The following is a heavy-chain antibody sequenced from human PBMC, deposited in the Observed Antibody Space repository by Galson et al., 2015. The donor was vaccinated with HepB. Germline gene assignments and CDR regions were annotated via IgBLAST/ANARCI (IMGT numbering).Heavy chain of an antibody. CDR1: GGTFSSYA. CDR3: ARLRGTDSWSGYSWFDP. CDR2: IIPIFGTA. D-gene: IGHD3-3*01. J-gene: IGHJ5*02. V-gene: IGHV1-69*13. Sequence: SVKVSCKASGGTFSSYAISWVRQAPGQGLEWMGGIIPIFGTANYAQKFQGRVTITADESTSTAYMELSSLRSEDTAVYYCARLRGTDSWSGYSWFDPWGQGTLVTVSS.